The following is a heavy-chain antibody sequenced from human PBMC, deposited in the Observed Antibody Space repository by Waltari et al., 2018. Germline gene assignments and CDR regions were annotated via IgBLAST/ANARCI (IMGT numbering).Heavy chain of an antibody. CDR3: ASPTVATSGRFDV. D-gene: IGHD5-12*01. J-gene: IGHJ5*02. Sequence: QVQLQESGPEVVKPSETLSLPCAVSGYSLSSGYYWGWIRQPPGKGLEYIGYVTGTSGTTNYNPSLQSRVTISKDTSKNQFSLKLISVTAADTAVYYCASPTVATSGRFDVWGPGFLVTVSS. V-gene: IGHV4-38-2*01. CDR2: VTGTSGTT. CDR1: GYSLSSGYY.